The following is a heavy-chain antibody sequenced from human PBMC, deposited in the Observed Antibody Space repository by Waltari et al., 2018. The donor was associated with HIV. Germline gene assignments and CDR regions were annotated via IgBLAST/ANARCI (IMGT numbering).Heavy chain of an antibody. J-gene: IGHJ6*02. CDR1: GYTFTSYG. CDR2: ISAYNGNT. D-gene: IGHD6-13*01. CDR3: ARDPNYSSSWYYYYYGMDV. V-gene: IGHV1-18*01. Sequence: QVQLVQSGAEVKKPGASVKVSCKASGYTFTSYGISWVRQAPGQGLEWMGWISAYNGNTNYAQKLQGRVTMTTDTSTSTAYMELRSLRSDDTAVYYCARDPNYSSSWYYYYYGMDVWGQGTTVTVSS.